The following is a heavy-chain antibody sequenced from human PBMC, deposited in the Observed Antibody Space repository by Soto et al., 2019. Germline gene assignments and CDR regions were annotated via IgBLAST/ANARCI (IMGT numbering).Heavy chain of an antibody. J-gene: IGHJ6*02. Sequence: QVQLVESGGGVVQPGRSLRLSCAASGFTFSSYAMHWVRQAPGKGLEWVAVISYDGSNKYYADSVKGRFTISRDNSKNTLYLQMNSLGAEDTAVYYCARAFPKSDYYGMDVWGQGTTVTVSS. CDR3: ARAFPKSDYYGMDV. CDR1: GFTFSSYA. CDR2: ISYDGSNK. V-gene: IGHV3-30-3*01.